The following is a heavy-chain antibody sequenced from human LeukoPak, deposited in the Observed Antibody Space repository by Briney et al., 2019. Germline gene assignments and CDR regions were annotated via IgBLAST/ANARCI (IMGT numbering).Heavy chain of an antibody. D-gene: IGHD2-2*02. CDR2: IYTSGST. CDR1: GGSISSYY. V-gene: IGHV4-4*07. J-gene: IGHJ4*02. Sequence: SETLSLTCTVSGGSISSYYWSWIRQPAGKGLEWIGRIYTSGSTNHNPSLKSRVTISVDTSKNQFSLKLSSVTAADTAVYYCARDLISVVVPAAIHYFDYWGQGTLVTVSS. CDR3: ARDLISVVVPAAIHYFDY.